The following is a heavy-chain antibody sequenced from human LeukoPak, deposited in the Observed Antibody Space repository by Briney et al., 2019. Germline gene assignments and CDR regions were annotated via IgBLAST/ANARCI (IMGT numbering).Heavy chain of an antibody. CDR3: ARHGALGSSGYYLAFDI. V-gene: IGHV4-59*08. D-gene: IGHD3-22*01. J-gene: IGHJ3*02. Sequence: SETLSLTCTVSGGSISSCYWSWIRQPPGKGLEWIGYIYYSGSTNYNPSLKSRVTISVDTSKNQFSLKLSSVTAADTAVYYCARHGALGSSGYYLAFDIWGQGTMVTVSS. CDR1: GGSISSCY. CDR2: IYYSGST.